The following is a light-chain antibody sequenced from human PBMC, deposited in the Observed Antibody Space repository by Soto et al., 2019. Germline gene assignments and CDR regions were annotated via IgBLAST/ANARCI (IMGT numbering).Light chain of an antibody. CDR1: QSLSSSQ. V-gene: IGKV3D-20*02. J-gene: IGKJ5*01. Sequence: EIVLTQSPGTLSLSPGERATLSCRASQSLSSSQLAWYQQRPGQAPRLLIHDASSRATGISDRFSGSGSGTDFTLTISSLEPEDFAVYYCQQRSNWPPITFGQGTR. CDR2: DAS. CDR3: QQRSNWPPIT.